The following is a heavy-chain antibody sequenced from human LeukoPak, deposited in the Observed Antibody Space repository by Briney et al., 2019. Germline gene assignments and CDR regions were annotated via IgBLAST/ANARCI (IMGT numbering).Heavy chain of an antibody. CDR2: IIPIFGTA. J-gene: IGHJ4*02. D-gene: IGHD5-24*01. V-gene: IGHV1-69*05. CDR3: ARGRWLPWYFDY. Sequence: SVKVSFKASGDTFISYAISWVRQAPGQGLEWMGGIIPIFGTANYAQKFQGRVTITTDESTSTAYMELSSLRSEDTAVYYCARGRWLPWYFDYWGQGTLVTVSS. CDR1: GDTFISYA.